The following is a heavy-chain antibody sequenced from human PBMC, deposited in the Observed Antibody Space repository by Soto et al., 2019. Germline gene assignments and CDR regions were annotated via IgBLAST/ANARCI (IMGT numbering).Heavy chain of an antibody. D-gene: IGHD3-3*01. V-gene: IGHV4-39*01. CDR1: GGSISSSSYY. J-gene: IGHJ5*02. CDR3: ARQEVTIFGVVILGWFDP. Sequence: QLQLQESGPGLVKPSETLSLTCTVSGGSISSSSYYWGWIRQPPGKGLEWIGSIYYSGSTYYNPSLKSRVTNCEDRCKNQFSLRVRAVTAADTAGYYCARQEVTIFGVVILGWFDPCGQGTLVTVST. CDR2: IYYSGST.